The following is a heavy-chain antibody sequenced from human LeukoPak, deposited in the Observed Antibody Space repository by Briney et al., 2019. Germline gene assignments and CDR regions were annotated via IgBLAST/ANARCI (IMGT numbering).Heavy chain of an antibody. Sequence: PAGPLRLSCAASGFTFSSYWMSWVRQAPGKGLEWVANIKQEGSDKYYVDSVKGRFTISRDNAKNSLYLQMNSLRAEDTAVYYCAREHGIDYWGQGTLVTVSS. CDR3: AREHGIDY. D-gene: IGHD1-1*01. J-gene: IGHJ4*02. CDR2: IKQEGSDK. V-gene: IGHV3-7*01. CDR1: GFTFSSYW.